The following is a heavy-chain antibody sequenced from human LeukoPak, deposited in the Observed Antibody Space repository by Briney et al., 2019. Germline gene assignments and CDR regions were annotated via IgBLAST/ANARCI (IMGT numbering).Heavy chain of an antibody. CDR1: GFTFSSYA. CDR2: ISYDGSNK. D-gene: IGHD6-13*01. Sequence: GGSLRLSCAASGFTFSSYAMHWVRQAPGKGLEWVAVISYDGSNKHYADSVKGRFTISRDNSKNTLYLQMNSLRAEDTAVYYCARDGPSSSWYYYYYYYMDVWGKGTTVTVSS. V-gene: IGHV3-30-3*01. CDR3: ARDGPSSSWYYYYYYYMDV. J-gene: IGHJ6*03.